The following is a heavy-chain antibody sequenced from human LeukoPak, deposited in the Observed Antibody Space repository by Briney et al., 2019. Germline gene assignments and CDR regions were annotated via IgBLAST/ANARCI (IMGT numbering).Heavy chain of an antibody. V-gene: IGHV3-74*01. CDR1: GFTFSSYW. J-gene: IGHJ4*02. Sequence: PGGSLRLSCAASGFTFSSYWMHWVRQGPGKGLVWVSRINSDGISTNYADSVKGRFTISRDNAKNTLYLQMNSLRAEDTAVYYCARAGYSSSWYTFDYWGQGTLVTVSS. CDR3: ARAGYSSSWYTFDY. CDR2: INSDGIST. D-gene: IGHD6-13*01.